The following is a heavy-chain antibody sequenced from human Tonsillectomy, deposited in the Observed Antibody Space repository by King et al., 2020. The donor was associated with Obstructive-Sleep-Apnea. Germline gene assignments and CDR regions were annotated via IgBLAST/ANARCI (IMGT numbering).Heavy chain of an antibody. J-gene: IGHJ6*02. CDR1: GFTLNNFA. CDR3: ARCRHFTIAYAMDV. D-gene: IGHD3-3*01. CDR2: ISYDESNE. V-gene: IGHV3-30*10. Sequence: VQLVESGGGVVQPGRSLRLSCAASGFTLNNFAMHWVRQAPGKGLEWVAVISYDESNEYSTDSVKGRFTISRDNSKNTLYLKMNSLRAEDTAVYYCARCRHFTIAYAMDVWGQGTTVTVSS.